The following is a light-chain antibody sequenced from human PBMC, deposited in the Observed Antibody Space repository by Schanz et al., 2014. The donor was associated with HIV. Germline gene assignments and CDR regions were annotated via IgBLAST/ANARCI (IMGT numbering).Light chain of an antibody. CDR3: SSYTSSSTVV. CDR1: SSDVGSYNY. Sequence: QSVLTQPRSVSGSPGQSVTISRTGTSSDVGSYNYVSWYQQRPGKAPKLMIYDVTKRPSGVSNRFSGSKSVNTASLTISGLQADDEADYYCSSYTSSSTVVFGGGTKLTVL. J-gene: IGLJ2*01. V-gene: IGLV2-11*01. CDR2: DVT.